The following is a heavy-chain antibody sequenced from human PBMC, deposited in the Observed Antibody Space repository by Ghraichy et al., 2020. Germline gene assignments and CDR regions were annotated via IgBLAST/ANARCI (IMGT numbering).Heavy chain of an antibody. D-gene: IGHD6-13*01. V-gene: IGHV3-21*01. Sequence: GGSLRLSRAASGFTFSSYSMNWVRQAPGKGLEWVSSISSSSSYIYYADSVKGRFTISRDNAKNSLYLQMNSLRAEDTAVYYCARVSSSSTYIDYWGQGTLVTVSS. CDR1: GFTFSSYS. CDR3: ARVSSSSTYIDY. CDR2: ISSSSSYI. J-gene: IGHJ4*02.